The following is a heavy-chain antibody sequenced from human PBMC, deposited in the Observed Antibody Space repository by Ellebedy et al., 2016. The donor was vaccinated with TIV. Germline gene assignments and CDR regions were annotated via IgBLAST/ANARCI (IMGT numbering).Heavy chain of an antibody. Sequence: PGGSLRLSCAASGFTFNSYAMHWVRQAPGKGLEWVAVISYDGSSKYYADSVKGRFTISRDNSKTTLYLEMNSLRAEDTAVYYCARDLDKRSCWYGGAAYWGQGTLVTVSS. CDR3: ARDLDKRSCWYGGAAY. CDR1: GFTFNSYA. CDR2: ISYDGSSK. V-gene: IGHV3-30-3*01. J-gene: IGHJ4*02. D-gene: IGHD6-19*01.